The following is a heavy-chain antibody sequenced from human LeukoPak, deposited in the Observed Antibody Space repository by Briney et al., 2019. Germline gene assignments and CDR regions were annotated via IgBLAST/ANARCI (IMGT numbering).Heavy chain of an antibody. CDR1: GGSISSYY. CDR2: IYYSGNT. Sequence: SETLSLTCTVSGGSISSYYWSWIRQPPGKGLEWIGYIYYSGNTNYNPSPKSRVTISVDTSKNQFSLKLSSVTAADTAVYYCARDLVPPAYFDYWGQGTLVTVSS. V-gene: IGHV4-59*01. J-gene: IGHJ4*02. CDR3: ARDLVPPAYFDY. D-gene: IGHD2-8*02.